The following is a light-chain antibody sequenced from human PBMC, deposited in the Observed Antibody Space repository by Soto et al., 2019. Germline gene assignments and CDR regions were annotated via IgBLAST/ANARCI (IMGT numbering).Light chain of an antibody. CDR3: QVWDSSVYV. Sequence: SYELTQPLSVSVALGQTARITCGGNNIGSKNVHWYQQKPGQAPVLVIYRDSNRPSGIPERFSGSNSGNTATLTISRAQAGDEADYYCQVWDSSVYVFGTGTKLTVL. J-gene: IGLJ1*01. CDR2: RDS. CDR1: NIGSKN. V-gene: IGLV3-9*01.